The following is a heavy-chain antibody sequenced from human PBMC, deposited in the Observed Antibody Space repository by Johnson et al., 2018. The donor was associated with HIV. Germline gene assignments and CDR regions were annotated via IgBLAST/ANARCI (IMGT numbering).Heavy chain of an antibody. CDR1: GFTFSSYS. Sequence: QVQLVESGGGVVQPGRSLRLSCAASGFTFSSYSMHWVRQAPGKGLEWVAVISYDGSDKYYADSAKGRFTISRDNSKNTLYLEMNSLRAEDTALYYCARDLGRWAVTTDDGLDIWGQGTMVTVSS. CDR2: ISYDGSDK. CDR3: ARDLGRWAVTTDDGLDI. V-gene: IGHV3-30*04. J-gene: IGHJ3*02. D-gene: IGHD4-17*01.